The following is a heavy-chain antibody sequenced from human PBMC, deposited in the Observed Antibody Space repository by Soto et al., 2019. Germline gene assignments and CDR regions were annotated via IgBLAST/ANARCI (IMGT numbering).Heavy chain of an antibody. CDR2: ISYDGSNK. CDR3: AIIATSGGGDAFDI. CDR1: GFTFDDYG. V-gene: IGHV3-30*03. J-gene: IGHJ3*02. D-gene: IGHD6-13*01. Sequence: HPGGSLRLSCAASGFTFDDYGMSWVRQAPGKGLEWVAVISYDGSNKYYADSVKGRFSISRDNSKNTLYLQMNSLRPEDTAVYYCAIIATSGGGDAFDIWGQGTMVTVSS.